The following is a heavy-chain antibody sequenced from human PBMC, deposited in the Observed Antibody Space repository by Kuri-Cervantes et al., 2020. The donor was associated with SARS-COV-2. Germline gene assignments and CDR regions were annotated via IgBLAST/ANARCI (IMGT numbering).Heavy chain of an antibody. CDR3: AKEQWLVRAPFNY. D-gene: IGHD6-19*01. CDR2: ISYDGSNK. Sequence: GESLKISCAASGFTFSSYGMHWVRQAPGKGLEWVAVISYDGSNKYYADSVKGRFTISRDNSKNTLYLQMNSLRAEDTAVYYCAKEQWLVRAPFNYWGQGTLVTVSS. J-gene: IGHJ4*02. V-gene: IGHV3-30*18. CDR1: GFTFSSYG.